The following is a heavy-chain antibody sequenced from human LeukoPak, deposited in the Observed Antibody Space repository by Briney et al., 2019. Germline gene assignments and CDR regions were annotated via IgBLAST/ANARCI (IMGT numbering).Heavy chain of an antibody. Sequence: SQTLSLTCAVSGGSISSGGYSWSWIRQPPGKGLEWIGYIYHSGSTYYNPSLKSRVTISADRSKNQFSLKLSSVTAADTAVYYCARCGGDCENWFDPWGQGTLVTVSS. CDR2: IYHSGST. J-gene: IGHJ5*02. V-gene: IGHV4-30-2*01. D-gene: IGHD2-21*02. CDR1: GGSISSGGYS. CDR3: ARCGGDCENWFDP.